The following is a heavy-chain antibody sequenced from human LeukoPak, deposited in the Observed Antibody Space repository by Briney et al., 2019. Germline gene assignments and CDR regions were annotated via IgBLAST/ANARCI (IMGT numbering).Heavy chain of an antibody. D-gene: IGHD3-22*01. CDR2: IIPIFGTA. CDR3: ARDRGYYYDSSGYPFGY. Sequence: ASVKVSCKASGGTFSSYAISWVRQAPGQGLEWMGGIIPIFGTANYAQKFQGRVTITADESTSTAYMELSSLRSEDTAVYYCARDRGYYYDSSGYPFGYWGQGTLVTVSS. J-gene: IGHJ4*02. V-gene: IGHV1-69*13. CDR1: GGTFSSYA.